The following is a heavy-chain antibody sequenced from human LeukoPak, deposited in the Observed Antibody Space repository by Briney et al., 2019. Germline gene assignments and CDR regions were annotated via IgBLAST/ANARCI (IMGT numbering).Heavy chain of an antibody. V-gene: IGHV3-30*02. CDR2: IWYDGSNK. J-gene: IGHJ4*02. CDR3: AKDGAIVAFDY. D-gene: IGHD5-12*01. CDR1: GFAFSTYG. Sequence: GGSLRLSCAASGFAFSTYGMHWVRQAPGKGLEWVAVIWYDGSNKYYADSVKGRFTISRDNSKNTLYLQMNSLRAEDTAVYYCAKDGAIVAFDYWGQGTLVTVSS.